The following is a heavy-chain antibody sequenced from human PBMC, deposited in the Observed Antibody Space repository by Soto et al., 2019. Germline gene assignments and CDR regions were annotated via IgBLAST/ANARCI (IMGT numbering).Heavy chain of an antibody. CDR2: INAGNGNT. CDR1: GYTFTSYA. J-gene: IGHJ5*02. CDR3: ARGLDPHGYNWFDP. V-gene: IGHV1-3*01. Sequence: ASVKVSCKASGYTFTSYAMHWVRQAPGQRLEWMGWINAGNGNTKYSQKFQGRVTTTRDTSASTAYMELSSLRSEDTAVYYCARGLDPHGYNWFDPWGQGTLVTVS. D-gene: IGHD6-19*01.